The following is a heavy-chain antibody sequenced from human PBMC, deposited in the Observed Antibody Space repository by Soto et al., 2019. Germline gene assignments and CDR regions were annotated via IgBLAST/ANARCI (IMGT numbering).Heavy chain of an antibody. Sequence: QVQLVESGGGVVQPGTSLRLSCAASTFNFTSYAMHWVRQAPGKGLEWVAVISYDGRDKFYADSVKGRVTISRDNSKHTLYLHMISLRTDDTAMSHCAKGGIIVRRGQGTLVTVS. J-gene: IGHJ4*02. CDR3: AKGGIIVR. CDR1: TFNFTSYA. D-gene: IGHD3-22*01. V-gene: IGHV3-30*04. CDR2: ISYDGRDK.